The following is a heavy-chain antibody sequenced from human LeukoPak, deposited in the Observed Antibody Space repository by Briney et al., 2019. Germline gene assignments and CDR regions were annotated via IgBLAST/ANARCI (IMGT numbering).Heavy chain of an antibody. J-gene: IGHJ6*03. Sequence: PSETLCLTCTVSGCSISSYYWSWIRQPPGKGLEWIGYIYYSGSNNYNASLKSRLTISVDTSKNQFSLKQSSVTAADTAVFYCARGGITMVRAVIYYMDVGGKGTTVTVSS. V-gene: IGHV4-59*08. CDR3: ARGGITMVRAVIYYMDV. CDR2: IYYSGSN. CDR1: GCSISSYY. D-gene: IGHD3-10*01.